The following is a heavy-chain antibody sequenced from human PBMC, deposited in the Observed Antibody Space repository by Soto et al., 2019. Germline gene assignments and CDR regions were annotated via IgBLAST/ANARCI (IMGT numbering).Heavy chain of an antibody. V-gene: IGHV4-59*01. Sequence: SETLSLTCTVSGGSISSYYWSWIRQPPGKGLEWIGYIYYSGSTNYNPSLKSRVTISVDTSKNQFSLKLSSVTAADTAVYYCARSQSGYSSSRTLFDPWGQGTLGTVSS. CDR2: IYYSGST. J-gene: IGHJ5*02. CDR1: GGSISSYY. CDR3: ARSQSGYSSSRTLFDP. D-gene: IGHD6-13*01.